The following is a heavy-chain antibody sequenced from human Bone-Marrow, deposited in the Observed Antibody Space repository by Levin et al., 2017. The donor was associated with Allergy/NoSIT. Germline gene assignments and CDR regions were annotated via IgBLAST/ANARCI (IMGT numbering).Heavy chain of an antibody. CDR2: IYWDEDK. Sequence: SGPTLVKPTQTLTLTCSYSGFSLSSPGVGVGWVRQSPGKALEWLALIYWDEDKRYSPSLRSRLTITMDTSKNQVFLRMTDMDPVATGTYYCTHSRPPLRRRPFDYWGQGALVNVSS. D-gene: IGHD4-17*01. CDR1: GFSLSSPGVG. V-gene: IGHV2-5*02. J-gene: IGHJ4*02. CDR3: THSRPPLRRRPFDY.